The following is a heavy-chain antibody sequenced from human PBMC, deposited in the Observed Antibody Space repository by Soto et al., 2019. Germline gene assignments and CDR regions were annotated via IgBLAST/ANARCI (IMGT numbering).Heavy chain of an antibody. CDR1: TGSVRTYY. CDR3: ARDDTTGLFDF. Sequence: ASETLSLTCSVSTGSVRTYYWTWIRQSPGKGLEWIGQISHTGRTKYNPSLESRVTISVDTSRKQFSLKLTSVTAADTALYYCARDDTTGLFDFWGQGTLVTVSS. J-gene: IGHJ4*02. CDR2: ISHTGRT. V-gene: IGHV4-59*02. D-gene: IGHD4-17*01.